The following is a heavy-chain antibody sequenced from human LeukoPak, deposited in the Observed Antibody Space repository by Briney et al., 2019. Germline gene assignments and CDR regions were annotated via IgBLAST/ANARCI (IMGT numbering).Heavy chain of an antibody. J-gene: IGHJ4*02. CDR1: GGSISSYY. V-gene: IGHV4-59*01. D-gene: IGHD4-17*01. CDR3: ARGGEGDYDY. Sequence: SETLSLTCTVSGGSISSYYWSWIRQPPGKGLEWIGYIYYSGSTNYNPSLKSRVTISVDTSKNQFSPKLSSVTAADTAVYYCARGGEGDYDYWGQGTLVTVSS. CDR2: IYYSGST.